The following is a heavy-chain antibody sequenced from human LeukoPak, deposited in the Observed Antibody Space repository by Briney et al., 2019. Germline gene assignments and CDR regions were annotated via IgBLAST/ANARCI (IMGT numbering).Heavy chain of an antibody. CDR3: ARRSRDSSGLNIDY. J-gene: IGHJ4*02. CDR1: GFTFGNYA. V-gene: IGHV3-23*01. D-gene: IGHD6-19*01. CDR2: ISGTGSST. Sequence: AGGSLRLSCEASGFTFGNYAMNWVRQAPGKGLEWVSTISGTGSSTYYADSAKGRFTISRDNSKDTLFLQLNSLRAEDTAVYYCARRSRDSSGLNIDYWGQGTLVTVSS.